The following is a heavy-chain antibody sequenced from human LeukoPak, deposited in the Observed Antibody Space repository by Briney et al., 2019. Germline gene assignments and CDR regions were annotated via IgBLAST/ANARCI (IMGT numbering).Heavy chain of an antibody. D-gene: IGHD5-12*01. J-gene: IGHJ4*02. CDR1: GGSFSAYY. Sequence: SETLSLTCVVYGGSFSAYYWTWIRQPPGKGLEWIGEITHSGSTNYNPSLKSRVTISVDTSKNQFSLKLSSVTAADTAVYYCASRRGYSGYVDYWGQGTLATVSS. CDR3: ASRRGYSGYVDY. CDR2: ITHSGST. V-gene: IGHV4-34*01.